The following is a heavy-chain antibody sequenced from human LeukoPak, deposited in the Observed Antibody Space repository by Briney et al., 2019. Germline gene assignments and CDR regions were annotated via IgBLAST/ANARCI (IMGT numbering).Heavy chain of an antibody. V-gene: IGHV4-30-2*01. Sequence: SETLSLTCTVSGGSISSGGYYWSWIRQPPGTGLEWIGYIYHSGSTYYNPSLKSRVTISVDRSKNQFSLKLSSVTAADTAVYYCARAYSSSPVGLDYWGQGTLVTVSS. J-gene: IGHJ4*02. CDR1: GGSISSGGYY. D-gene: IGHD6-13*01. CDR2: IYHSGST. CDR3: ARAYSSSPVGLDY.